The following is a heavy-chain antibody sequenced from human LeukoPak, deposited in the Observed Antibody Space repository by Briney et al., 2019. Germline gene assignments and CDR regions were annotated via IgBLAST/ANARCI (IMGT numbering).Heavy chain of an antibody. V-gene: IGHV1-46*01. D-gene: IGHD3-22*01. CDR1: GYTFTSYY. J-gene: IGHJ4*02. Sequence: ASVKVSCKASGYTFTSYYMHWVRQAPGQGLEWMGIINPSGGSTSYAQKFQGRVTMTRDTSTSTAYMELSSLSSEDTAVYYCAKVMSGYDSSGYSSKMFDYWGQGTLVTVSS. CDR3: AKVMSGYDSSGYSSKMFDY. CDR2: INPSGGST.